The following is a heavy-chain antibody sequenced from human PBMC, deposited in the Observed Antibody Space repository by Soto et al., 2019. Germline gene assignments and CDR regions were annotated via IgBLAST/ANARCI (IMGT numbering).Heavy chain of an antibody. D-gene: IGHD3-9*01. CDR1: GGTFSSYT. CDR3: ASGYYHILTGYFDWWFDP. CDR2: IIPILGIA. Sequence: QVQLVQSGAEVKKPGSSVKVSCKASGGTFSSYTISWVRQAPGQGLEWMGRIIPILGIANYAQKFQGRVTITADKSTSTAYMALSSRRSEDTAVYYCASGYYHILTGYFDWWFDPWGQGTLVTVSS. V-gene: IGHV1-69*02. J-gene: IGHJ5*02.